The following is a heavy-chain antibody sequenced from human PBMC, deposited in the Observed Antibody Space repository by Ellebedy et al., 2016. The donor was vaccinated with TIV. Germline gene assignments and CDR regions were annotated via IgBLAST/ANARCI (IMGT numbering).Heavy chain of an antibody. V-gene: IGHV3-64D*06. J-gene: IGHJ4*02. CDR3: VKGVSWFGETHFDY. Sequence: GGSLRLSCAASGFIFSNYAMHWVRQAPGRGLEYVSAINSRGHSTYYADSVKGRFTISRDNSRHMLFLQLTSLRLEDTAVYFCVKGVSWFGETHFDYWGQGSLVTVSS. CDR2: INSRGHST. CDR1: GFIFSNYA. D-gene: IGHD3-10*01.